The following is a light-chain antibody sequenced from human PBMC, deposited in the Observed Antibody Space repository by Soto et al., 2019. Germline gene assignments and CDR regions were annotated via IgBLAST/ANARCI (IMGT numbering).Light chain of an antibody. V-gene: IGKV3-11*01. CDR2: DTP. CDR3: HQRNK. CDR1: QSISSY. J-gene: IGKJ5*01. Sequence: EIVLTQSPCTLSLSPGERATLSCRASQSISSYLAWYQQKPGQPPRLLIYDTPNRATGIPAMFSGSRSGTDFTLTIRSLEPEDFGVYFCHQRNKFGQGTRLEIK.